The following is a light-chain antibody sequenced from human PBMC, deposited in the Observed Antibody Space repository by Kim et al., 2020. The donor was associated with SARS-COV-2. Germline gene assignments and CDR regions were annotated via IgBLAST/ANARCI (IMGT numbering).Light chain of an antibody. CDR3: QAWDGSTYV. CDR1: KLGDKY. Sequence: SVPPGQTASITCSVDKLGDKYACWYKQKPGQSPVLVIYQDSKRPSGIPERFSGSNSGNTATLTISGTQAMDEADYYCQAWDGSTYVFGTGTKVTVL. V-gene: IGLV3-1*01. CDR2: QDS. J-gene: IGLJ1*01.